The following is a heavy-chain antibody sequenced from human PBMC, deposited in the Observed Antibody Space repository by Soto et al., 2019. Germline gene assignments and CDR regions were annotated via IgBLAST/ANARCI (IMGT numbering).Heavy chain of an antibody. V-gene: IGHV3-48*02. CDR3: ARVARGVYGMDV. Sequence: EVQLVESGGGLVQPGGSLRLSCAASGFTFSSYSITWVRQAPGKGLEWFSYITSDSSTISYADSVKGRFTVSRDNAKNSLYLQMNSMRDEYTAVYYCARVARGVYGMDVWGQGTSVTVSS. CDR2: ITSDSSTI. J-gene: IGHJ6*02. CDR1: GFTFSSYS. D-gene: IGHD2-8*01.